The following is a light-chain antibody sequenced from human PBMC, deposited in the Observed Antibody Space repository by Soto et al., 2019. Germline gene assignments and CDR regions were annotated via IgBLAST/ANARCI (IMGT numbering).Light chain of an antibody. CDR3: SSYTSSSTHVV. J-gene: IGLJ2*01. CDR1: SSDVGGYNY. CDR2: DVA. V-gene: IGLV2-14*01. Sequence: QSALTQPASVSGSPGQSITISCTGTSSDVGGYNYVCWFQQHPGKAPKLMIYDVANRPSGVSNRFSGSKSGNTASLTISGLQADDEADYYCSSYTSSSTHVVFGVGTKLTVL.